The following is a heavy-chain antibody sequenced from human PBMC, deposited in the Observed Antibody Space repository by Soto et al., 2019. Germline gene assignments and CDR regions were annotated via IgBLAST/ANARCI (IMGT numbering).Heavy chain of an antibody. CDR1: GYIFVNYG. Sequence: QVQLVQSGDEVRKPGSSVKVSCKASGYIFVNYGIAWVRQAPGQGLEWMGWISPYSGNTPYASKVQGRLTMTTDTSTSTAYMDLGSLTSDDTAVYYCAMVDKYVTPTPQDVWGQGTTVTVSS. CDR2: ISPYSGNT. J-gene: IGHJ6*02. V-gene: IGHV1-18*01. CDR3: AMVDKYVTPTPQDV. D-gene: IGHD5-12*01.